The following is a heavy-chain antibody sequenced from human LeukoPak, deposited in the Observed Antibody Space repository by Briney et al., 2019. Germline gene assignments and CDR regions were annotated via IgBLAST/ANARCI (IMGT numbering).Heavy chain of an antibody. CDR1: GGSISSSSYY. J-gene: IGHJ4*02. V-gene: IGHV4-39*07. D-gene: IGHD3-16*02. Sequence: SETLSLTCTVSGGSISSSSYYWGWVRQPPGRGLEWIGSIYYSGSTYYNPSLKSRVTISVDTSKNQFSLKLSSVTAADTAVYYCAREAAYYDYVWGSYRFDYWGQGTLVTVSS. CDR3: AREAAYYDYVWGSYRFDY. CDR2: IYYSGST.